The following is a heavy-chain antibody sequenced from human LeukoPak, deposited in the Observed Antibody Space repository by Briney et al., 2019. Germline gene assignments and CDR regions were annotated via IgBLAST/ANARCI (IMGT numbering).Heavy chain of an antibody. CDR3: AGESFDI. J-gene: IGHJ3*02. CDR2: ISKDGNSQ. Sequence: GGSLRLSCAASGFTFSSYALDWVRQAPGKGLEWVAVISKDGNSQDYADSVKGRFTISRDNSKNTLYLQMNSLRPEDTAVYYCAGESFDIWGQGTTVTVSS. CDR1: GFTFSSYA. V-gene: IGHV3-30*04.